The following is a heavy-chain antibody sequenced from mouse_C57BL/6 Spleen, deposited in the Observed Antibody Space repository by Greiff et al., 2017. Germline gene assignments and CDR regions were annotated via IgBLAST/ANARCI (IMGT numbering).Heavy chain of an antibody. V-gene: IGHV1-55*01. Sequence: QVQLQQPGAELVKPGASVKMSCTASGYTFTGYWITWVKQRPGQGLEWIGDIYPGSGSTNYNEKFKSKATLTVDTSSSTAYMQLSSLTSEDSAVYYCPRASGSSYAMDYWGQGTSVTVSS. CDR2: IYPGSGST. CDR1: GYTFTGYW. D-gene: IGHD1-1*01. J-gene: IGHJ4*01. CDR3: PRASGSSYAMDY.